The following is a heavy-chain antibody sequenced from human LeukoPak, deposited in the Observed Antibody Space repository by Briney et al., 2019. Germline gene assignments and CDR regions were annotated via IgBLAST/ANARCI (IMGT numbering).Heavy chain of an antibody. V-gene: IGHV3-20*04. CDR2: INWNGGST. CDR3: ARGGYSGSYFAY. Sequence: GGSLRLSCAAPGFIFDDYGMSWVRQAPGKGLEWVSGINWNGGSTGYADSVKGRFTISRDNAKNSLYVQMNSLRAEDTALYYCARGGYSGSYFAYWGQGTLVTVSS. D-gene: IGHD1-26*01. J-gene: IGHJ4*02. CDR1: GFIFDDYG.